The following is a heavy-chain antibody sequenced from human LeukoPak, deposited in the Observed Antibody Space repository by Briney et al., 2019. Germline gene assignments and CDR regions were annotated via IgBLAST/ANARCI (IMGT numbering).Heavy chain of an antibody. CDR3: ARGILDSSGYYYQSLYFDY. J-gene: IGHJ4*02. CDR2: IYDSGST. V-gene: IGHV4-59*01. CDR1: GGSISSYY. Sequence: SETLSLTCTVSGGSISSYYWSWIRQPPGKGLEWIGYIYDSGSTNYSPSLKSRVTISVDTSKNQFSLKLSSVTAADTAVYYCARGILDSSGYYYQSLYFDYWGQGTLVTVSS. D-gene: IGHD3-22*01.